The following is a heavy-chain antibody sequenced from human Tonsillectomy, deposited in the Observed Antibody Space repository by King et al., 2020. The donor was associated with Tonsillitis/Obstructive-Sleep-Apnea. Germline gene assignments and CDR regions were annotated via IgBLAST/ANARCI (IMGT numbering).Heavy chain of an antibody. CDR2: ISYDGRNK. J-gene: IGHJ3*02. CDR1: GFTFSTYG. CDR3: AKDPRITAAGTLGMAFDI. D-gene: IGHD6-13*01. Sequence: VQLVESGGGVVQPGRSLRLSCAASGFTFSTYGMHWVRQAPGKGLEWVAFISYDGRNKYYADSVKGRFTISRDNSKNTLYVQMNSLRAEDTAVYYCAKDPRITAAGTLGMAFDIWGQGTMVTVSS. V-gene: IGHV3-30*18.